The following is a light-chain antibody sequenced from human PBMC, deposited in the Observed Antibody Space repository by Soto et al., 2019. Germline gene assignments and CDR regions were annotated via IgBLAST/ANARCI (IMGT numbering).Light chain of an antibody. J-gene: IGKJ1*01. CDR2: DAS. V-gene: IGKV1-5*01. Sequence: DLQITLSPCTLSAYIGDRVTLPWRASQSISSWLAWYQQKPGKAPKLLIYDASSLESGVPSRFSGSGSGTEFTLTISSLQPDDFATYYCQQYNSYSPWTFGQGTKVAIK. CDR3: QQYNSYSPWT. CDR1: QSISSW.